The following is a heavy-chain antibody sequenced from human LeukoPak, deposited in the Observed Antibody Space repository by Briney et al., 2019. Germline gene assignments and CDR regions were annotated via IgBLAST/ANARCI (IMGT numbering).Heavy chain of an antibody. J-gene: IGHJ4*02. Sequence: PSETLSLTCTVSGGSISSYYWSWIRQPPGKGLEWIGYIYYSGSTNYDPSLKSRVTISVDTSKNQFSLKLSSVTAADTAVYYCARVSGYDSSGYLDYWGQGTPVTVSS. CDR1: GGSISSYY. CDR2: IYYSGST. CDR3: ARVSGYDSSGYLDY. D-gene: IGHD3-22*01. V-gene: IGHV4-59*01.